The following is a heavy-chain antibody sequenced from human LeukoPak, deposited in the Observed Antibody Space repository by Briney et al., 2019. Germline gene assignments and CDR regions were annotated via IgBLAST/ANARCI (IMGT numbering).Heavy chain of an antibody. V-gene: IGHV4-59*08. J-gene: IGHJ6*02. CDR3: ARHSPLYYCYGMDV. Sequence: SETLSLTCTVSGGSISSYYWSWIRQPPGKGLEWIGYIYYSGSTNYNPSLKSRVTISVDTSKNQFSLKLSSVTAADAAVYYCARHSPLYYCYGMDVWGQGTTVTVSS. CDR2: IYYSGST. CDR1: GGSISSYY.